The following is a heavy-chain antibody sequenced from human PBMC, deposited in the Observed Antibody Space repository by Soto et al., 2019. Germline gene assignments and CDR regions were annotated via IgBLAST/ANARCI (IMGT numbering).Heavy chain of an antibody. J-gene: IGHJ6*02. Sequence: QVQLVESGGGVVQPAKSLRVSCAASGFTFSGHAMHWVRQAPGKGLEWVAQIWGNGKNQYYSDSVKGRFTVSRDNSKNMVGLQMDSLRAEDTAVYYCAGDGQQGTPYGMDVWGQGTTVTVSS. V-gene: IGHV3-33*01. CDR3: AGDGQQGTPYGMDV. CDR2: IWGNGKNQ. CDR1: GFTFSGHA. D-gene: IGHD6-13*01.